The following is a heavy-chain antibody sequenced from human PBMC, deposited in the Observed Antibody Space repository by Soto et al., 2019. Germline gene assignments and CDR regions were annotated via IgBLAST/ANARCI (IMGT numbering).Heavy chain of an antibody. CDR2: ISSSGSTI. V-gene: IGHV3-11*01. CDR3: ARGLSYYYGSGSHYYYYGMDV. CDR1: GFTFSDYY. Sequence: GGSLRLSCAASGFTFSDYYMSWIRQAPGKGLEWVSYISSSGSTIYYADSVKGRFTISRDNAKNSLYLQMNGLRAEDTAVYYCARGLSYYYGSGSHYYYYGMDVWGQGTTVTVSS. D-gene: IGHD3-10*01. J-gene: IGHJ6*02.